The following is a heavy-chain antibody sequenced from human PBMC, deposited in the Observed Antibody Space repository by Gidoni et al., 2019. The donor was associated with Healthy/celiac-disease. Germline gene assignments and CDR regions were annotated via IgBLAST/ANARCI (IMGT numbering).Heavy chain of an antibody. D-gene: IGHD6-13*01. CDR2: IYYSGST. CDR1: GGSISSSSYY. J-gene: IGHJ5*02. V-gene: IGHV4-39*01. Sequence: QLQLQESGPGLVKPSETLSLTCTVSGGSISSSSYYWGLIRQPPGKGLEWIGCIYYSGSTYYNPSLKSRVTISVDTSKNQFSLKLSSVTAADTAVYYCARHIAAAGSSGSWFDPWGQGTLVTVSS. CDR3: ARHIAAAGSSGSWFDP.